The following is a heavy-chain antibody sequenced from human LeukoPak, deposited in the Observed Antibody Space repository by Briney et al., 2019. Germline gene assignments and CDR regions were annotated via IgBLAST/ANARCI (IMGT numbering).Heavy chain of an antibody. CDR3: ARARGTGAIDY. CDR2: INHSGSS. J-gene: IGHJ4*01. Sequence: SETLSLTCAVYGESFSGYYWTWIRQTPGKGLEWIGEINHSGSSNYNPSLKSRFIISVDTSKNQFSLKMRSVTAADTAVYYCARARGTGAIDYWGQGTRVTVSS. V-gene: IGHV4-34*01. CDR1: GESFSGYY. D-gene: IGHD1/OR15-1a*01.